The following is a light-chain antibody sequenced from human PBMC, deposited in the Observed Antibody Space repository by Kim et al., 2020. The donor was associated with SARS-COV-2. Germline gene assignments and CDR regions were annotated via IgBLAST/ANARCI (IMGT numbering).Light chain of an antibody. Sequence: DIVMTQSPDSLAVSLGERATINCKSNQSVLYSSNNKNYLAWYQQKPGQPPKLLIYWASTRESGVPDRFSGSGSGTDFTLTISSLQAEDVAVYYCQQYYSLYTFGPRTKVDIK. V-gene: IGKV4-1*01. CDR2: WAS. J-gene: IGKJ3*01. CDR3: QQYYSLYT. CDR1: QSVLYSSNNKNY.